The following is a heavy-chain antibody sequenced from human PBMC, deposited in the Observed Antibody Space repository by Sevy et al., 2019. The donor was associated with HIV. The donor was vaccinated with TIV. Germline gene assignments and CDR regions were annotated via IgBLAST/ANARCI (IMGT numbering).Heavy chain of an antibody. J-gene: IGHJ3*02. CDR1: GFTFSTYW. CDR2: INSDGSST. CDR3: ARLRYCSSTSCYTYYGADAFDI. V-gene: IGHV3-74*01. D-gene: IGHD2-2*02. Sequence: GGSLRLSCAASGFTFSTYWMHWVRQAPGKGVVWVSRINSDGSSTSYADSVKGRFTISRDNAKNTLYLQMNSLRAEDTAVYYCARLRYCSSTSCYTYYGADAFDIWGQGTMVTVSS.